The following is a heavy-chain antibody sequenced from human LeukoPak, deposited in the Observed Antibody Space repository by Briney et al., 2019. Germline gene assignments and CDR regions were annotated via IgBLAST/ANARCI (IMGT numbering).Heavy chain of an antibody. CDR1: GFTFSNAW. V-gene: IGHV3-15*01. Sequence: AGGSLRLSCAASGFTFSNAWMSWVRQAPGKGLEWVGRIKYKTDGGTNGGTTDYAAPVKGRFTISRDDSKDTLYLQMNSLQTEDTALYFCITETINIVRGINDYWGQGTLVTVSS. CDR3: ITETINIVRGINDY. D-gene: IGHD3-10*01. J-gene: IGHJ4*02. CDR2: IKYKTDGGTNGGTT.